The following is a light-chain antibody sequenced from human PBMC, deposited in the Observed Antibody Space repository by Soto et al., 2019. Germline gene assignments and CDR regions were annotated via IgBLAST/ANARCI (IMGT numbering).Light chain of an antibody. CDR1: SSDVGNFNL. CDR3: CSYAGRHSYV. Sequence: QSALTQPASVSGSPGQSITISCTGTSSDVGNFNLVSWYQQHPGKPPTLIIFEGNQRHSGVSNRFSGSKSGNTASLTISGLQAEDEADYYCCSYAGRHSYVFGTATKLPS. CDR2: EGN. V-gene: IGLV2-23*01. J-gene: IGLJ1*01.